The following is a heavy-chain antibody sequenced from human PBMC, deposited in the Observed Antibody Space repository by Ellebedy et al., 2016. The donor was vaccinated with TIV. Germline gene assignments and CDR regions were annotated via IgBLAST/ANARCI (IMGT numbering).Heavy chain of an antibody. J-gene: IGHJ4*02. CDR2: IYYSGST. D-gene: IGHD1-26*01. V-gene: IGHV4-39*01. CDR3: ARQTSEWGQIVPPDY. CDR1: DGSISSSSYY. Sequence: MPSETLSLTCTVSDGSISSSSYYWGWIRQPPGKGLEWIGIIYYSGSTYYNPSLKSRVTISVDTSKNQFSLKLSSVTAAYTAVYSCARQTSEWGQIVPPDYWGQGTLVTVSS.